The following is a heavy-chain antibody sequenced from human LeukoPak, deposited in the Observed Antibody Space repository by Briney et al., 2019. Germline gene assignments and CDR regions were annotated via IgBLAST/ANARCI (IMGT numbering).Heavy chain of an antibody. CDR1: GYTFAAYY. J-gene: IGHJ2*01. D-gene: IGHD3-10*01. Sequence: ASLTVSCKASGYTFAAYYIHWVRQAPGQGLEWMGWINPKNGRTSYAQTLQGRVTMTTDTSISTAYMELRRLSSDDTAMYYCARGRGTTMVRGVITGYCDLWGRGPLVTVSS. V-gene: IGHV1-2*02. CDR2: INPKNGRT. CDR3: ARGRGTTMVRGVITGYCDL.